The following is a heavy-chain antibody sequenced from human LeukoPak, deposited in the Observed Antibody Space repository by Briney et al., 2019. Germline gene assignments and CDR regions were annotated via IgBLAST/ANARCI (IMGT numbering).Heavy chain of an antibody. CDR1: GGSVSSRSYY. Sequence: SETLSLTCIVSGGSVSSRSYYWGWIRQPPGKALEWIGTIYYNGATRYNPSLNSRVTISVDTSKNQFSLKLNSMTAADTAVYYCARELLSCSGSSCQSGDYWGQGTLVTVSS. D-gene: IGHD2-15*01. J-gene: IGHJ4*02. CDR3: ARELLSCSGSSCQSGDY. CDR2: IYYNGAT. V-gene: IGHV4-39*07.